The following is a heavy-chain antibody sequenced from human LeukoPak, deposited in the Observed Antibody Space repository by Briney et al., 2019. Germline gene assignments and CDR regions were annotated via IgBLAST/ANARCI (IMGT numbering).Heavy chain of an antibody. V-gene: IGHV4-59*01. CDR1: GGSISSYY. J-gene: IGHJ6*03. Sequence: SETLSLTCTVSGGSISSYYWSWIRQPPGKGLEWIGYINYSVSTNYNPSLKSRVTMSVDTSKNQFSLKLSSVTAADTAMYYCARATGITAVGIYYYYYMDVWGKGTTVTVSS. CDR2: INYSVST. CDR3: ARATGITAVGIYYYYYMDV. D-gene: IGHD6-13*01.